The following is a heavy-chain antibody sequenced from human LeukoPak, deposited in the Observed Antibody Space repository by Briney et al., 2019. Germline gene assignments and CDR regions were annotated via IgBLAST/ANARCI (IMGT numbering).Heavy chain of an antibody. J-gene: IGHJ4*02. D-gene: IGHD4-23*01. Sequence: SSETLSLTCTVSGGSISGSSYYWSWIRQPPGKGLEWIGEINHSGSTNYNPSLKSRVTISVDTSKNQFSLKLSSVTAADTAVYYCARLRWSSAPFDYWGQGTLVTVSS. CDR1: GGSISGSSYY. CDR2: INHSGST. V-gene: IGHV4-39*07. CDR3: ARLRWSSAPFDY.